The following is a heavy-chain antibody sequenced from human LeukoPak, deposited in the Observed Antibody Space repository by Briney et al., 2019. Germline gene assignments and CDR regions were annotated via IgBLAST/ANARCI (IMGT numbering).Heavy chain of an antibody. D-gene: IGHD3-10*01. Sequence: GGSLRLSCAASGFTFSSYDMHWVRQATGKGLEWVSAIGTAGDTYYPGSVKGRFTISRENAKNSLYLQMNSLRAGDTAVYYCARVRRFGGGMDVWGQGTTVTVSS. J-gene: IGHJ6*02. CDR3: ARVRRFGGGMDV. CDR1: GFTFSSYD. V-gene: IGHV3-13*01. CDR2: IGTAGDT.